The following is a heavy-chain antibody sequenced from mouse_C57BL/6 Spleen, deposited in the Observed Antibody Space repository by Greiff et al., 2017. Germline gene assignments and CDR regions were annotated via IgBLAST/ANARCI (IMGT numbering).Heavy chain of an antibody. V-gene: IGHV2-2*01. Sequence: QVQLKESGPGLVQPSQSLSITCTVSGFSLTSYGVHWVRQSPGKGLEWLGVIWSGGNTDYNAAFISRLSISKDNSKSQVFFKMNSLQADDTAIYYCARKDYYGSSYEAMDYWGQGTSVTVSS. CDR2: IWSGGNT. J-gene: IGHJ4*01. D-gene: IGHD1-1*01. CDR3: ARKDYYGSSYEAMDY. CDR1: GFSLTSYG.